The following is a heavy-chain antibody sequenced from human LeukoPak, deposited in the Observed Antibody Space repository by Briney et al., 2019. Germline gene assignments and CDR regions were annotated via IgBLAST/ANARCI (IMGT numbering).Heavy chain of an antibody. CDR2: IIPILGIA. V-gene: IGHV1-69*04. Sequence: GASVKVSCKASGGTFSSYAISWVRQAPGQGLEWMGRIIPILGIANYARKFQGRVTITADKSTSTAYMELSSLRSEDTAVYYCARDRVGATTDFDYWGQGTLVTVSS. CDR3: ARDRVGATTDFDY. CDR1: GGTFSSYA. J-gene: IGHJ4*02. D-gene: IGHD1-26*01.